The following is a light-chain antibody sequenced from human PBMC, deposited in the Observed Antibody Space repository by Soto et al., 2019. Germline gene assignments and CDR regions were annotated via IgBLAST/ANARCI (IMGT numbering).Light chain of an antibody. CDR1: QSVSSSY. CDR3: QQYGSSPQT. V-gene: IGKV3-20*01. CDR2: RAS. Sequence: EILLTQSPCTLSLSPGERATLSCGASQSVSSSYLAWYQQKPGQAPRLLMYRASSRATGIPDRFSGSGSGTDFTLTISRLEPEDFEVYYCQQYGSSPQTFGQGTKVDIK. J-gene: IGKJ1*01.